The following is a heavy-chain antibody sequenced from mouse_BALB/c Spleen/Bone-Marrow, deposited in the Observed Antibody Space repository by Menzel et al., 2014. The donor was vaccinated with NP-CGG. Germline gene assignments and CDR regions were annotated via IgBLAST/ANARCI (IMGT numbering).Heavy chain of an antibody. Sequence: EVMLVESGAELVKPGASVKLSCTASGFNIKDTYMHWVKQRPEQGLEWIGRIDPASGNTKYDPKFQGKATITADTSSNTAYLQLSSLTSEDTAVYYCARGGTTATWYFDVWGAGTTVTVSS. CDR2: IDPASGNT. CDR1: GFNIKDTY. V-gene: IGHV14-3*02. CDR3: ARGGTTATWYFDV. D-gene: IGHD1-2*01. J-gene: IGHJ1*01.